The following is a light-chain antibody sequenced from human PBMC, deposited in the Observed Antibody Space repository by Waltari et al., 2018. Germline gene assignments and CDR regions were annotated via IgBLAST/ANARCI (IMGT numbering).Light chain of an antibody. Sequence: QSVLTQPPSASGTPGQRVTISCSGSSSNIGSNHVYWYQQLPGTAPKLLIYRNNQRPAGVPDPFAVSKSGTSASLAISGLRSEDEADYYCAGWDDSLNGWEFGGGTKLTVL. CDR1: SSNIGSNH. V-gene: IGLV1-47*01. J-gene: IGLJ3*02. CDR3: AGWDDSLNGWE. CDR2: RNN.